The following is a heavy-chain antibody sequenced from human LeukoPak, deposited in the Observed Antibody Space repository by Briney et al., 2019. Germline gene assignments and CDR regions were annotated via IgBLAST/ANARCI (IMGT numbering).Heavy chain of an antibody. D-gene: IGHD3-3*01. V-gene: IGHV3-23*01. CDR1: GFTFSSYA. Sequence: GGSLRLSCAASGFTFSSYAMSWVRQAPGKGLEWVSAISGSGGSTYYADSVKGRFTISRDNSKNTLYLQMNSLRAEDTAVYYCAKDLGVGTIFGVVIAFDYWGQGTLVTVSS. CDR3: AKDLGVGTIFGVVIAFDY. J-gene: IGHJ4*02. CDR2: ISGSGGST.